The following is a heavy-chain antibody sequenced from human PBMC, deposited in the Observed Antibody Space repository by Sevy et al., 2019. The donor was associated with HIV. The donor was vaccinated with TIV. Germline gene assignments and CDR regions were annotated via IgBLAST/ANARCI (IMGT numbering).Heavy chain of an antibody. Sequence: ASVKVSCKASGGTFSSYAISWVRQAPGQGLEWMGRIIPIFGTANYAQKFQGRVTITADESTSTAYMELSSLRSEDTAVYYCARSRGDSSSVDYWGQRTLVTVSS. CDR1: GGTFSSYA. V-gene: IGHV1-69*13. J-gene: IGHJ4*02. CDR3: ARSRGDSSSVDY. D-gene: IGHD3-22*01. CDR2: IIPIFGTA.